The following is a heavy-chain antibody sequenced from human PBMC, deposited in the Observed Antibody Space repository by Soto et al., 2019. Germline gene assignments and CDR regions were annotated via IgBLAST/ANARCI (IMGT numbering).Heavy chain of an antibody. D-gene: IGHD6-13*01. CDR2: IYFSGST. CDR3: ARQQQCVATWFDP. J-gene: IGHJ5*02. Sequence: SETLSLTCTVSGGSITNYYWGWIRQPPGKGLEWIGSIYFSGSTTYNPSLQSRVTISVDRSKKQFSLNLSSVTAAGTAVYYCARQQQCVATWFDPWGQGTLVTVP. V-gene: IGHV4-59*08. CDR1: GGSITNYY.